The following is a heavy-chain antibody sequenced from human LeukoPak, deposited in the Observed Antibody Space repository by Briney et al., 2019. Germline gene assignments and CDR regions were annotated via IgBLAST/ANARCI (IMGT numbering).Heavy chain of an antibody. CDR2: INPSGGGT. D-gene: IGHD2-2*01. Sequence: ASVKVSCKASGYTFTSYYMHWVRQAPGQGLEWMGIINPSGGGTSYAQKFQGRVTMTRDTSTSTVYMELSSLRSEDTAVYYCARVGRYCSSTSCYRNFDYWGQGTLVTVSS. CDR3: ARVGRYCSSTSCYRNFDY. J-gene: IGHJ4*02. V-gene: IGHV1-46*01. CDR1: GYTFTSYY.